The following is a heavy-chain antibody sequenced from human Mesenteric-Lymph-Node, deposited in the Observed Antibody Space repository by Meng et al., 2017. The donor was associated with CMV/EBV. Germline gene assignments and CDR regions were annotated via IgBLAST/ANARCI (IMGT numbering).Heavy chain of an antibody. D-gene: IGHD3-3*01. CDR2: IWYDGSNK. Sequence: GESLKISCAASGFTFSTYGMHWVRQAPGKGLEWVAFIWYDGSNKYYADSVKGRFTISRDNAKKTLYLQMNSLRAEDTAVYYCALADFWSGYYTLWGQGTLVTVSS. V-gene: IGHV3-33*03. CDR1: GFTFSTYG. CDR3: ALADFWSGYYTL. J-gene: IGHJ4*02.